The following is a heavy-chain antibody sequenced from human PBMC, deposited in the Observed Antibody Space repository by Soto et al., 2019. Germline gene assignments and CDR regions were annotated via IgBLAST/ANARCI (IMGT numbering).Heavy chain of an antibody. D-gene: IGHD1-26*01. CDR2: IYSGGST. CDR3: ARGWGGSPFDY. Sequence: EVQLVESGGGLVQPGRSLRLSCAASGFTFDDYAMHWVRQAPGKGLEWVSVIYSGGSTYYTDSVKGRFTISRDNSKNTLYLQMNSLRAEDTAVYYCARGWGGSPFDYWGQGTLVTVSS. J-gene: IGHJ4*02. V-gene: IGHV3-66*01. CDR1: GFTFDDYA.